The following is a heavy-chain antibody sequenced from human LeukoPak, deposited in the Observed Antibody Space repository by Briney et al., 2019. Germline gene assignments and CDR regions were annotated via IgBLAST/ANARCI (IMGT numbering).Heavy chain of an antibody. CDR3: ARPRVGATHIWFDP. J-gene: IGHJ5*02. D-gene: IGHD1-26*01. CDR2: ISSYNGNT. CDR1: GYIFTSYG. Sequence: ASVKVSCKASGYIFTSYGINWVRQAPGQGLEWMGWISSYNGNTHYAQILQGRVTMTTDTSTSTAYMELRSLRSDDTAVYYCARPRVGATHIWFDPWGQGTLVAVSS. V-gene: IGHV1-18*01.